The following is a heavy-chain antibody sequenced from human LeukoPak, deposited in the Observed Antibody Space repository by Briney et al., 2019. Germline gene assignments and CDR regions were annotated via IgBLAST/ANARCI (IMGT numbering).Heavy chain of an antibody. CDR2: ISGSGSGGIT. D-gene: IGHD2-15*01. Sequence: GGSLRLSCAASGFTFSSSAMSWVRQAPGKGLEWVSNISGSGSGGITYYADSVKGRFTISRDNSKNTLYLQMNSLRAEDTAVYYCARDLGARYCSGGSCDRVLENYYYYYMDVWGKGTTVTVSS. J-gene: IGHJ6*03. V-gene: IGHV3-23*01. CDR3: ARDLGARYCSGGSCDRVLENYYYYYMDV. CDR1: GFTFSSSA.